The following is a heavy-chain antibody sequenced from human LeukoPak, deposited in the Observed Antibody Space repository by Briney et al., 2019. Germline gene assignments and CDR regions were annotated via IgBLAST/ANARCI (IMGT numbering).Heavy chain of an antibody. Sequence: GGSLRLSCAASGFTFSSYAMSWVRQAPGKGLEWVSAISGSGGSTYYADSVKGRFTISRDNSKNTLYLQMNSLRAEDTAVYYCASSGSYYYYYYMDVWGKGTTVTVSS. V-gene: IGHV3-23*01. CDR1: GFTFSSYA. CDR3: ASSGSYYYYYYMDV. J-gene: IGHJ6*03. D-gene: IGHD3-10*01. CDR2: ISGSGGST.